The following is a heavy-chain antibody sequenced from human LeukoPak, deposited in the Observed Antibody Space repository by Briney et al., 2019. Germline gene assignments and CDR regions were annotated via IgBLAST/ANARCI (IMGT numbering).Heavy chain of an antibody. J-gene: IGHJ4*02. CDR3: ARNRDSPAHPFDY. CDR1: GGSISSYY. V-gene: IGHV4-59*01. CDR2: IYYSGST. Sequence: SETLSLTCTVSGGSISSYYWSWIRQPPGKGLEWIGYIYYSGSTNYNPSLKSRVTISVDTSKNQFSLKLSSVTAADTAVYYCARNRDSPAHPFDYWGQGTLVTVSS. D-gene: IGHD1-14*01.